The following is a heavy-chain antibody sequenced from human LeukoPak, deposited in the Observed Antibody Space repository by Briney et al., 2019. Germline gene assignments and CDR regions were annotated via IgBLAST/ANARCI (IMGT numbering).Heavy chain of an antibody. D-gene: IGHD3-10*01. CDR3: ARSGSTGGWFDP. V-gene: IGHV1-69*04. CDR2: IIPILGIA. Sequence: ASVKVSCKASGGTFSSYAISWVRQAPGQGLEWMGRIIPILGIANYAQKFQGRVTITADKSTSTAYMELSSLRSEDTAVYYCARSGSTGGWFDPWGQGTLVTVSS. CDR1: GGTFSSYA. J-gene: IGHJ5*02.